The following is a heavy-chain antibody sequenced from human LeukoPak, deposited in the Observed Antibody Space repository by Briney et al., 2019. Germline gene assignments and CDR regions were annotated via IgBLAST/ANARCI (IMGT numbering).Heavy chain of an antibody. Sequence: PGGSLRLSCAASGFTFSSYAMSWVRQAPGKGLEGVSGISANGDTTKYADSVKGRFTISRDNSKNTVSLQMNSLRADDTAVYYCAKEGRIAAGTGDYFDYWGQGTLVTVSS. V-gene: IGHV3-23*01. CDR1: GFTFSSYA. J-gene: IGHJ4*02. D-gene: IGHD6-13*01. CDR2: ISANGDTT. CDR3: AKEGRIAAGTGDYFDY.